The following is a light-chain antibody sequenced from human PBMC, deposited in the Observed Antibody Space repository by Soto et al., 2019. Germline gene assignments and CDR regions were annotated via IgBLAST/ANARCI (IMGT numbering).Light chain of an antibody. Sequence: QSVLTQPPSASGSPGQSVTLSCTGTSSDVGGYSYVSWYQQHPGKAPKLMIYEVSKRPSGVPDRFSGSKSGNTASLTVSGLQAEDEADYYCSSYAGSNNLGVFGTGTKVTV. J-gene: IGLJ1*01. CDR3: SSYAGSNNLGV. CDR1: SSDVGGYSY. V-gene: IGLV2-8*01. CDR2: EVS.